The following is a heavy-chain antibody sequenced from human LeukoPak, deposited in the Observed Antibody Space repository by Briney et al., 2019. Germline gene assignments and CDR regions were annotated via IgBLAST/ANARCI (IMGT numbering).Heavy chain of an antibody. CDR2: IYYSGST. Sequence: SQTLSLTCTVSGGSISSGDYYWSWIRQPPGKGLEWIGYIYYSGSTYYNPSLKSRVTISVDTSKNQFSLKLSSVTSADTAVYYCARLEANSGYSDYWGQGTLVTVSS. J-gene: IGHJ4*02. CDR3: ARLEANSGYSDY. V-gene: IGHV4-30-4*08. CDR1: GGSISSGDYY. D-gene: IGHD3-22*01.